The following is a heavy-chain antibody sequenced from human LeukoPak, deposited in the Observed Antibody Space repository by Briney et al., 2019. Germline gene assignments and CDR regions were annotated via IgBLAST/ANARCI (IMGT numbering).Heavy chain of an antibody. D-gene: IGHD2-21*01. CDR3: ARDLHCGGDCYPLTY. J-gene: IGHJ4*02. CDR1: GFTFNSYV. Sequence: GRSLRLSCAASGFTFNSYVMHWVRQAPGKGLEWVAVISYVGNEDYYADSVKGRFTISRDNSKNTVYLQMNSLRPEDTAVYYCARDLHCGGDCYPLTYWGQGTMVTVSS. CDR2: ISYVGNED. V-gene: IGHV3-30-3*01.